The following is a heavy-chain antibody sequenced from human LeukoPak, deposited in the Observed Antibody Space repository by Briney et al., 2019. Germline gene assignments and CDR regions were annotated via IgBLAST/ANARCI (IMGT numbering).Heavy chain of an antibody. V-gene: IGHV4-30-4*07. J-gene: IGHJ4*02. Sequence: SQTLSLTCAVSGGSISSGGYSWSWIRQPPGKGLEWIGYIYYSGNTYYNPSLKSRVTISVDTSKNQFSLKLTSVTAADTAVYFCARGGWYSINWGQGTLVTVSS. CDR1: GGSISSGGYS. CDR3: ARGGWYSIN. CDR2: IYYSGNT. D-gene: IGHD6-19*01.